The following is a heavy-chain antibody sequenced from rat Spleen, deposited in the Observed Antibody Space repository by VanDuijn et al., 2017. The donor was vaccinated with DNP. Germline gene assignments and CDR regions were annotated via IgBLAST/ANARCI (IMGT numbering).Heavy chain of an antibody. V-gene: IGHV5-25*01. CDR1: GFTFSNYD. J-gene: IGHJ1*01. CDR2: ISPSGGTT. CDR3: ARHTNPWYWYFDF. Sequence: EVQLVESGGGLVQPGRSLKLSCAASGFTFSNYDMAWVRQAPTKGLEWVASISPSGGTTYYRDSVKGRFTVSRDNAKSSLYLQMDSLRSEDTATYYCARHTNPWYWYFDFWGPGTMVTVSS. D-gene: IGHD1-4*01.